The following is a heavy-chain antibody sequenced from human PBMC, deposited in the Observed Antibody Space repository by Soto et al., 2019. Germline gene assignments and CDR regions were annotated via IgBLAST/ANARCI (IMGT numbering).Heavy chain of an antibody. V-gene: IGHV3-49*03. Sequence: GGSLRLSCTASGFTFGDYAMSWFRQAPGKGLEWVGFIRSKAYGGTTEYAASVKGRFTISRDDSKSIAYLQMNSLKTEDTAVYYWTRDRELIRYNWNDVFDYWGQGTLVTVSS. J-gene: IGHJ4*02. CDR1: GFTFGDYA. D-gene: IGHD1-20*01. CDR2: IRSKAYGGTT. CDR3: TRDRELIRYNWNDVFDY.